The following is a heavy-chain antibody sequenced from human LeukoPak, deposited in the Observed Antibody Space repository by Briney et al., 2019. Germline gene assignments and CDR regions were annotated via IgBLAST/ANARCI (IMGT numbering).Heavy chain of an antibody. CDR2: ISYDGSNK. CDR1: GFTFSSYG. V-gene: IGHV3-30*18. Sequence: GGSLRLSCAASGFTFSSYGMHWVRQAPGKGLEWVAVISYDGSNKYYADSVKGRFTISRDNSKNTLYLQMNSLRAEDTAVYYCAKDKVGAGGYGMDVWGQGTTVTVSS. CDR3: AKDKVGAGGYGMDV. J-gene: IGHJ6*02. D-gene: IGHD3-10*01.